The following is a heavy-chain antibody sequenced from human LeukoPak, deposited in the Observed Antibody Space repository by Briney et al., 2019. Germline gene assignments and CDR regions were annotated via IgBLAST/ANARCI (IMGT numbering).Heavy chain of an antibody. Sequence: SETLSLTCAVYGGSFSGYYWSWIRQPPGKGLEWIGEINHSGSTNYNPSLKSRVTISVDTSKNQFSLKLSSVTAADTAVYYCARHVRRYCSSTSCHHGALDIWGQGTMVTVSS. J-gene: IGHJ3*02. CDR1: GGSFSGYY. CDR3: ARHVRRYCSSTSCHHGALDI. D-gene: IGHD2-2*01. V-gene: IGHV4-34*01. CDR2: INHSGST.